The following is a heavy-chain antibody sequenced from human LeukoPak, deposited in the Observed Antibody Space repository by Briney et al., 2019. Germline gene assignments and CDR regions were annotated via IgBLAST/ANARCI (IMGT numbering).Heavy chain of an antibody. Sequence: GGSLRLSCVASGFSFNVYWMHWVRQVPGKGLVWVSRLSSDGTTTHYADSVNGRFTVSRDNAKNTLYLQMSSLRAEDTAIYYCAREVRGWDALDIWGQGTMVTVSS. V-gene: IGHV3-74*01. J-gene: IGHJ3*02. CDR2: LSSDGTTT. CDR1: GFSFNVYW. CDR3: AREVRGWDALDI. D-gene: IGHD3-10*01.